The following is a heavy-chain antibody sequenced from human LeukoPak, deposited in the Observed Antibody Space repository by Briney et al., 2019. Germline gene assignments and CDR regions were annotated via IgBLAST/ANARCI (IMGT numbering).Heavy chain of an antibody. Sequence: ASVKVSCKASGYTFTGYYMHWVRQAPGQGLEWMGRINPNSGGTNYAQKFQGRVTMTRDTSISTVYMELSRLRSDDTAVYYCATTGIFGVAKGYFDYWGQGTLVTVSS. J-gene: IGHJ4*02. D-gene: IGHD3-3*01. CDR2: INPNSGGT. CDR3: ATTGIFGVAKGYFDY. CDR1: GYTFTGYY. V-gene: IGHV1-2*06.